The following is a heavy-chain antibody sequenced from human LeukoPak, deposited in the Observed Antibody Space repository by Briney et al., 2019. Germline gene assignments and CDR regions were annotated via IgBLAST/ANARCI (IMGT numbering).Heavy chain of an antibody. D-gene: IGHD6-13*01. CDR3: ARDNIISAVFDY. CDR2: ISGGGSSI. CDR1: GFTFSSYS. V-gene: IGHV3-48*01. Sequence: PGGSLRLSCAASGFTFSSYSMNWVRQAPGKGLEWVSYISGGGSSIHYADSVKGRFTISRDNAENSLYLQMNSLRAEDTAVYYCARDNIISAVFDYWGQGTLVTVSS. J-gene: IGHJ4*02.